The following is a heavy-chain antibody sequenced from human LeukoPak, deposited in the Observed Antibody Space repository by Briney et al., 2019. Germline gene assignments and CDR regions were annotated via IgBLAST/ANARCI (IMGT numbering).Heavy chain of an antibody. Sequence: GGSLRLSCAASGFTFSSYGMHWVRQAPGKGLEWVAVIWYDGSNQDYADSVKGRFTIFRVNTKNTLYLQMNSLRAEDTAVYYCARGRGIAVAGTDYWGQGTLVTVSS. D-gene: IGHD6-19*01. CDR1: GFTFSSYG. V-gene: IGHV3-33*01. CDR2: IWYDGSNQ. CDR3: ARGRGIAVAGTDY. J-gene: IGHJ4*02.